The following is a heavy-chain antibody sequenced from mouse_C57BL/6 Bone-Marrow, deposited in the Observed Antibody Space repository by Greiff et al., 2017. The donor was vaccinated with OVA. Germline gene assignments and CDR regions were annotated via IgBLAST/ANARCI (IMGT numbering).Heavy chain of an antibody. CDR2: IDPENGDT. CDR1: GFNIKDDY. CDR3: TTNFDY. V-gene: IGHV14-4*01. Sequence: VQLQQSGAELVRPGASGEGAWTASGFNIKDDYTHPAQPQPEQVLALIGWIDPENGDTEYASKFQGKATITADTSSNTAYLQLSSLTSEDTAVYYCTTNFDYWGQGTTLTVSS. J-gene: IGHJ2*01.